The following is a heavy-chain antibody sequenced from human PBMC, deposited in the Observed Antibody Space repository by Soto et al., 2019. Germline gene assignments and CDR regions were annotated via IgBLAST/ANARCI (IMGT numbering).Heavy chain of an antibody. V-gene: IGHV1-2*02. CDR2: SNPKTGGT. J-gene: IGHJ3*01. D-gene: IGHD3-16*01. Sequence: QMQLVQSGAEVKKPGASVKVSCKASGYTFIGYYIQWVRQAPGQGLQWMGWSNPKTGGTSYALNVQGRVTMTRDTSISTVYMELTSLTSDDTAVYYCARDLGEGLLQFDALDVWGHGTLVTVSS. CDR3: ARDLGEGLLQFDALDV. CDR1: GYTFIGYY.